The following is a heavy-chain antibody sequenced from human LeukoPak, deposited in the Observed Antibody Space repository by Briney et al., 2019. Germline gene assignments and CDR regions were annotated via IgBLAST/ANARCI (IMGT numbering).Heavy chain of an antibody. CDR2: IYTSGST. Sequence: PSETLSLTCTVSGGAISSYHWSWIRQPAGKGLEWIGRIYTSGSTNYNPSLKSRVTMSVDTSKNKFSLKLSSVTAADTAVYYCARVGDYALKDWGQGTLVTVSS. J-gene: IGHJ4*02. CDR1: GGAISSYH. D-gene: IGHD3-16*01. V-gene: IGHV4-4*07. CDR3: ARVGDYALKD.